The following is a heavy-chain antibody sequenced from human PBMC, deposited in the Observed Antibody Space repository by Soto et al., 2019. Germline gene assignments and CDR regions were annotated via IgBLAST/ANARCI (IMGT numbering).Heavy chain of an antibody. CDR1: GYGFSSSW. J-gene: IGHJ4*02. D-gene: IGHD6-13*01. CDR3: ARQAEVKQQLVRSWDY. Sequence: PGESLKISCQASGYGFSSSWIAWVRHSPGKGLEWMGIVYPGDSETRYSPSFRGQVTISADKSISTAYLQWSSLKASDTAMYYCARQAEVKQQLVRSWDYWGQGTLVTVSS. CDR2: VYPGDSET. V-gene: IGHV5-51*01.